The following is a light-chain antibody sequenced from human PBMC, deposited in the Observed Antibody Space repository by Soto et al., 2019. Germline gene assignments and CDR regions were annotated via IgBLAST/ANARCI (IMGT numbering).Light chain of an antibody. V-gene: IGLV3-1*01. CDR1: KLGDKY. Sequence: SYELPHARSVSVSRGQTASNTYSGDKLGDKYACCYQQKPGQSPVLVIYQDSKRPSGIPERFSGSNSGNTATLTISATQAIDEADYSCQAWDRSSLYVFGTGTKVTVL. CDR3: QAWDRSSLYV. J-gene: IGLJ1*01. CDR2: QDS.